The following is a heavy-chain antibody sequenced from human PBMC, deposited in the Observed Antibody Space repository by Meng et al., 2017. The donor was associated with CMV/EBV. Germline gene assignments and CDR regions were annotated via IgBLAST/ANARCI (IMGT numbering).Heavy chain of an antibody. CDR1: GGSISSGDYY. CDR3: ARLSGSGTTSTGYHYAFDS. V-gene: IGHV4-30-4*08. Sequence: QVALQESGPGLVKPSQTLSLTCSVSGGSISSGDYYWSWIRQPPGKGLEWIGYIYYSGTTYYNPSLESRVTISVDTSKNQFSLNLSSVTAADTAVYYCARLSGSGTTSTGYHYAFDSWGQGTLVTVSS. D-gene: IGHD3-22*01. J-gene: IGHJ4*02. CDR2: IYYSGTT.